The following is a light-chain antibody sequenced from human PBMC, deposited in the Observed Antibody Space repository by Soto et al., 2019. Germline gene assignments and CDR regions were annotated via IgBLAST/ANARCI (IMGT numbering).Light chain of an antibody. CDR3: AAWDDSPRAVV. CDR1: GSNIGTHA. J-gene: IGLJ2*01. Sequence: QSVLTQSPSESATPGQRVTISCSGSGSNIGTHAVNWYQQVPGTAPTLLIFRNHQRPSGVPDRFSGSKSGTVASLAISGPQSEDEADYYCAAWDDSPRAVVFGGGTKLTVL. CDR2: RNH. V-gene: IGLV1-44*01.